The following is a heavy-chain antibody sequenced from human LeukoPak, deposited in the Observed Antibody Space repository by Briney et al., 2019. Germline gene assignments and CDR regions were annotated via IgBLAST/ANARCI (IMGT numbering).Heavy chain of an antibody. CDR2: IYYSGST. D-gene: IGHD3-10*01. Sequence: SETLSLTCTGSGGSVSSGSYYWSWIRQPPGKGLEWIGYIYYSGSTNYNPSLKSRVTISVDTSKNQFSRKLSSVTAADTAVYYCARDSGGVDYWGQGTLVTVSS. CDR3: ARDSGGVDY. CDR1: GGSVSSGSYY. J-gene: IGHJ4*02. V-gene: IGHV4-61*01.